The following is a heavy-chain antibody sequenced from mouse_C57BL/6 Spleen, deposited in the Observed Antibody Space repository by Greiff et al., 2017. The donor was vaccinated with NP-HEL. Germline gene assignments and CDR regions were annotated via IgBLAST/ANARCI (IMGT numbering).Heavy chain of an antibody. CDR3: TRGYYGSRRAMDY. D-gene: IGHD1-1*01. V-gene: IGHV1-15*01. CDR1: GYTFTDYE. J-gene: IGHJ4*01. CDR2: IDPETGGT. Sequence: QVQLQQSGAELVRPGASVTLSCKASGYTFTDYEMHWVKQTPVHGLEWIGAIDPETGGTAYNQKFKGKAILTADKSSSTAYMELRSLTSEDSAVYYCTRGYYGSRRAMDYWGQGTSVTVSS.